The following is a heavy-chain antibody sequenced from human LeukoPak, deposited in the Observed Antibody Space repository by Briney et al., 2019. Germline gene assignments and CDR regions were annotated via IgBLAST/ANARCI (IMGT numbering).Heavy chain of an antibody. CDR1: GGSISAYY. D-gene: IGHD2-15*01. V-gene: IGHV4-34*01. CDR2: INHSGST. Sequence: PSETLSLTCAVYGGSISAYYWSWIRQPPGKGLEWIGEINHSGSTNYNPSLKSRVTISVDTSKNQFSLKLSSVTAADTAVCYCASSILGYCSGGSCYPHYWGQGTLVTVSS. J-gene: IGHJ4*02. CDR3: ASSILGYCSGGSCYPHY.